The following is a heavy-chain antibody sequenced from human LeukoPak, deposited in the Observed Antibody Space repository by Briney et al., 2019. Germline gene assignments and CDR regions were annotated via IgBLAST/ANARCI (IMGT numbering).Heavy chain of an antibody. CDR1: GGSISSYY. J-gene: IGHJ4*02. CDR3: AAMHDFWSGYYDY. V-gene: IGHV4-59*01. D-gene: IGHD3-3*01. Sequence: SETLSLTCTVSGGSISSYYWSWIRQPPGKGLEGIGYIYYSVSTNYNPSLKSRVTIAVDTSKNQFSLKLSSVTAADTAVYYCAAMHDFWSGYYDYWGQGTLVTVSS. CDR2: IYYSVST.